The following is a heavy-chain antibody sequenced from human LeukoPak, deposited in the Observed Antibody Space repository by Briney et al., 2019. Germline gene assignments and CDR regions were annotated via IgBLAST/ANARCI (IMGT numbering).Heavy chain of an antibody. V-gene: IGHV6-1*01. CDR2: TYYRSKWYN. CDR3: ARAGSYVNSWRYYDH. CDR1: GHSLSSNSAA. Sequence: SQTLSLICAISGHSLSSNSAAWSWIRQSPSRGLEWLGRTYYRSKWYNDSAVSVKSRITINPDTSKNQFSLQLNSVTPEDTAVYYCARAGSYVNSWRYYDHWGRGTLVTVSS. D-gene: IGHD3-16*01. J-gene: IGHJ2*01.